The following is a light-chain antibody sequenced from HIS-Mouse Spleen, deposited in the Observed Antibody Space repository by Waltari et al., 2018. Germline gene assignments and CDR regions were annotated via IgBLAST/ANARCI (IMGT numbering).Light chain of an antibody. J-gene: IGLJ2*01. CDR2: GGS. CDR3: CSYAGSSTFVV. CDR1: SSDVGSYNL. V-gene: IGLV2-23*01. Sequence: QSALTQPASVSGSPGQSITISCTGTSSDVGSYNLVSWYQQHPGKAPKLMFYGGSKRPAGVSNRFSGSKSGNTASLTISGLQAEDEADYYCCSYAGSSTFVVFGGGTKLTVL.